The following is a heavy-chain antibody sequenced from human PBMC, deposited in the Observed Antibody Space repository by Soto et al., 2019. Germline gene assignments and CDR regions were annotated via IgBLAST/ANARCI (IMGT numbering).Heavy chain of an antibody. CDR3: ARDGADCSGGSCYVYYYYYMDV. J-gene: IGHJ6*03. CDR2: IGYDGSNK. CDR1: GFTFSSYG. V-gene: IGHV3-33*01. D-gene: IGHD2-15*01. Sequence: GGSLRLSCAASGFTFSSYGMHWVRQAPGKGLEWVAVIGYDGSNKYYADSVKGRFTISRDNSKNTLYLQMNSLRAEDTAVYYCARDGADCSGGSCYVYYYYYMDVWGKGTTVTVSS.